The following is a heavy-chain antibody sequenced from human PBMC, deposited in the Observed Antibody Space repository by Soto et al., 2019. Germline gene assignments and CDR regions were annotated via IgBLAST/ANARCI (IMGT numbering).Heavy chain of an antibody. CDR3: ARADIAAAGIDYYYYMDV. CDR2: INPNSGGT. Sequence: GSVKVSCKASGYTFTGYYMHWVRQAPGQGLEWMGWINPNSGGTNYAQKFQGWVTMTRDTSISTAYMELSRLRSDDTAMYYCARADIAAAGIDYYYYMDVWGKGTTVTVSS. CDR1: GYTFTGYY. D-gene: IGHD6-13*01. J-gene: IGHJ6*03. V-gene: IGHV1-2*04.